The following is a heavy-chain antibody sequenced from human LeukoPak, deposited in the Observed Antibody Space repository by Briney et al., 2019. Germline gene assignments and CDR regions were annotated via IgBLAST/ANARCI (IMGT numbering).Heavy chain of an antibody. CDR2: ITPARGDT. J-gene: IGHJ4*02. D-gene: IGHD4-17*01. CDR1: GYSFTSYC. CDR3: ARGGIVVSASLVYGDRSSDDH. V-gene: IGHV1-2*02. Sequence: GASVTVSCKASGYSFTSYCLHWLRQAPGQGLEWMGWITPARGDTRISQKFQGRVTLTRDPSVNTVYMELTGLTSDDTATYYLARGGIVVSASLVYGDRSSDDHWGRGTLVIVSS.